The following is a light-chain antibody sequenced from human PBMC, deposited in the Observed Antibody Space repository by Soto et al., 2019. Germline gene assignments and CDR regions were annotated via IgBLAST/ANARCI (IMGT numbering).Light chain of an antibody. CDR2: DAS. CDR1: QSISSY. V-gene: IGKV1-5*01. J-gene: IGKJ5*01. Sequence: DIQMTQSPSSLSASVGDRVTITFRASQSISSYLNWHQQNPGKAPNLLIYDASTLERGVPSRFSGTGSGKEFTLTISSLQPDDFATYYCQQYHRSSITFGQGTRLEI. CDR3: QQYHRSSIT.